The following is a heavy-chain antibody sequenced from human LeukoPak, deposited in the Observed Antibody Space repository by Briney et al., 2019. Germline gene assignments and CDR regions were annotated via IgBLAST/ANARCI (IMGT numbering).Heavy chain of an antibody. J-gene: IGHJ4*02. Sequence: SETLSLTCTVSGGSISSYYWSWIRQPPGKGLEWIGYIYYSGNTNYNPSLKSRVTISVDTSKNQFSLNLSSVTAADTAVYYCARVPRWNYDHTYFDFWGQGTLVTVSA. V-gene: IGHV4-59*08. D-gene: IGHD1-7*01. CDR1: GGSISSYY. CDR2: IYYSGNT. CDR3: ARVPRWNYDHTYFDF.